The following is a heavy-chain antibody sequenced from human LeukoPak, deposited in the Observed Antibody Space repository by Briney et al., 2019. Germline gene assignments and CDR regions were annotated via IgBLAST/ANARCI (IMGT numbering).Heavy chain of an antibody. D-gene: IGHD4-11*01. V-gene: IGHV3-23*01. Sequence: GGSLRLSCAASGFTFSSYSMSWVRQAPGKGLEWVSAISGSGGSTYYADSVKGRFTISRDNSKNTLYLQMNSLRAEDTAVYYCAKLQVVSTVTTGDAFDIWGQGTMVTVSS. CDR3: AKLQVVSTVTTGDAFDI. J-gene: IGHJ3*02. CDR2: ISGSGGST. CDR1: GFTFSSYS.